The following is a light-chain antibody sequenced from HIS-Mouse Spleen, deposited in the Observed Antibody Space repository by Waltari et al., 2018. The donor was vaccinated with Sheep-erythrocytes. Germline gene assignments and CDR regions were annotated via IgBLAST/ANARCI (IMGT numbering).Light chain of an antibody. CDR3: CSYAGSSTPWV. Sequence: QSALTQPASVSGSPGQSITIPCTGTSSYVGSYNLVSWYQQHPGKAPKLMIYEGRKRPSGVSNRFSGSKSGNTASLTISGLQAEDEADYYCCSYAGSSTPWVFGGGTKLTVL. V-gene: IGLV2-23*01. J-gene: IGLJ3*02. CDR2: EGR. CDR1: SSYVGSYNL.